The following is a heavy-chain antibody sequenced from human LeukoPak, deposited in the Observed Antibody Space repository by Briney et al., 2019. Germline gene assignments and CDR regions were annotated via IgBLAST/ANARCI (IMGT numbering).Heavy chain of an antibody. CDR1: GGSISSSNW. D-gene: IGHD3-10*01. V-gene: IGHV4-4*02. J-gene: IGHJ4*02. CDR2: IYHSGST. CDR3: ARGPQLLWFGELPLPGDY. Sequence: SGTLSLTCAVSGGSISSSNWWSWVRQPPGKGLEWIGEIYHSGSTNYNPSLKSRVTMSVDKSKNQFSLKLSSVTAADTAVYYCARGPQLLWFGELPLPGDYWGQGTLVTVSS.